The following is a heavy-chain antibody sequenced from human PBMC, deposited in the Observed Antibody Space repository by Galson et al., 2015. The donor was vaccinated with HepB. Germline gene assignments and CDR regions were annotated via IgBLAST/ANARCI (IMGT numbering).Heavy chain of an antibody. Sequence: SLRLSCAASGSAFRNFGMHWVRQPPGKGLEWVAVIWYDDGSHKVYADSVKGRFTISRDNSKNTLYLEMNSLRVEDTAVYYCTRGPRVQLERMDYWGQGTLVTVSS. CDR3: TRGPRVQLERMDY. D-gene: IGHD1-1*01. CDR1: GSAFRNFG. CDR2: IWYDDGSHK. J-gene: IGHJ4*02. V-gene: IGHV3-33*01.